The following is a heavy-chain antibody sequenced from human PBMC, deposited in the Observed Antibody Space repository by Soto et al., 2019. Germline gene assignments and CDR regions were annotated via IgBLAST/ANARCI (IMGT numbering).Heavy chain of an antibody. D-gene: IGHD3-3*01. J-gene: IGHJ6*02. CDR3: ARERFFYYYGMDV. CDR2: INHSGST. Sequence: LSLTCAVYGGSFSGYYWSWIRQPPGKGLEWIGEINHSGSTNYNPSLKSRVTISVDTSKNQFSLKLSSVTAADTAVYYCARERFFYYYGMDVWGQGTTVTVSS. V-gene: IGHV4-34*01. CDR1: GGSFSGYY.